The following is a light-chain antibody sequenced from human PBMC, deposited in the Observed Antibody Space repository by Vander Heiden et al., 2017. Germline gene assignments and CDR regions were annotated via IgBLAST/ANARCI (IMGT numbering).Light chain of an antibody. V-gene: IGKV3-20*01. CDR2: GAS. CDR1: QSVSSSY. Sequence: IVLPQPPGTLSLSPGERATFPCRASQSVSSSYLAWYQQKPGQAPRLLIYGASSRASGIPERFSGSGSGTDFTLTISRLEPEDFAVYYCQQYGSSPWTFGQGTKVEIK. J-gene: IGKJ1*01. CDR3: QQYGSSPWT.